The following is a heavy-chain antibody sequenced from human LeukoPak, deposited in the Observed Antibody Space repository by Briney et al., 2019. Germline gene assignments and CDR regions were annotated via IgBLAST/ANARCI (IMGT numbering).Heavy chain of an antibody. Sequence: SETLSLTCTVSGGSISSGSYYWSWIRQPAGKGLEWIGRIYTSGSTNYNPSLKSRVTISVDTSKNQFSLKLSSVTAADTAVYYCAREVASSSSWTDYWGQGTLVTVSS. CDR3: AREVASSSSWTDY. CDR1: GGSISSGSYY. CDR2: IYTSGST. D-gene: IGHD6-6*01. J-gene: IGHJ4*02. V-gene: IGHV4-61*02.